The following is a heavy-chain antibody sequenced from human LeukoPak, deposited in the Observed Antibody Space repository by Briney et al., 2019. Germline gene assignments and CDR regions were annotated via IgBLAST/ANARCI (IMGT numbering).Heavy chain of an antibody. CDR2: INPNSGGT. J-gene: IGHJ4*02. V-gene: IGHV1-2*06. CDR3: ANTAYYYGSGSSDY. CDR1: GYTFTGYY. D-gene: IGHD3-10*01. Sequence: ASVKVSCKASGYTFTGYYMHWVRQAPGQGLEWMGRINPNSGGTNYAQKFQGRVTMTRDTSISTAYMELSRLRSDDTAVYYCANTAYYYGSGSSDYWGQGTLVTVSS.